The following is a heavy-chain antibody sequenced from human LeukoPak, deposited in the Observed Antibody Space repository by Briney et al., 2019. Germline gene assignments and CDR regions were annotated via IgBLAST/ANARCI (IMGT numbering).Heavy chain of an antibody. V-gene: IGHV4-4*09. J-gene: IGHJ1*01. CDR3: AGAAAGSPFQH. CDR1: DGSINTYSYY. D-gene: IGHD6-13*01. Sequence: KSSETLSLTCTVSDGSINTYSYYWSWIRQPPGKGLEYIGYIFPTGSTNYNPSLKSRVSISVDTSKNQFSLKVNSVTAADTAMYYCAGAAAGSPFQHWGQGTLVTVSS. CDR2: IFPTGST.